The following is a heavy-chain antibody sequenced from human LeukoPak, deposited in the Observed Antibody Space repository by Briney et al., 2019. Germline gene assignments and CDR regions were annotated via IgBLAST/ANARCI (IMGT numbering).Heavy chain of an antibody. CDR2: ISSSGSTI. CDR1: GFTFSSYE. Sequence: GGSLRLSCAASGFTFSSYEMNWVRQALGKGLEWVSYISSSGSTIYYADSVKGRFTISRDNAKNSLYLQMNSLRAEDTAVYYCARDLKQQLNDYWGQGTLVTVSS. J-gene: IGHJ4*02. D-gene: IGHD6-13*01. V-gene: IGHV3-48*03. CDR3: ARDLKQQLNDY.